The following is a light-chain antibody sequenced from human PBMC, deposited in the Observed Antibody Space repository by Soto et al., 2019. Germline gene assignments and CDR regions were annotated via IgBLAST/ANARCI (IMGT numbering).Light chain of an antibody. CDR1: QSLLHSKRYNY. CDR2: LGS. J-gene: IGKJ5*01. CDR3: MQALQSVT. V-gene: IGKV2-28*01. Sequence: EIVMTQSPLSLPVTPGEPASISCRSSQSLLHSKRYNYLDWYLQKPGQSPQLLIYLGSYRASAVPDRFSGSGSGTDFTLKISRVEAEDVGVYYCMQALQSVTFGQGTRLEIK.